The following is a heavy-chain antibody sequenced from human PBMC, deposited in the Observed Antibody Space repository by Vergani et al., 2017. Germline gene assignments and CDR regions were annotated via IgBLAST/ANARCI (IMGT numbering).Heavy chain of an antibody. CDR2: IYTSGST. CDR1: GGSISSGSYY. CDR3: ARDKVGATWYYYGMDV. V-gene: IGHV4-61*02. D-gene: IGHD1-26*01. Sequence: QVQLQESGPGLVKPSQTLSLTCTVSGGSISSGSYYWSWIRQPPGKGLEWIGRIYTSGSTNSNPSLESRVTISVDTYKNQFSLKLSSVTAADTAVYYCARDKVGATWYYYGMDVWGQGTTVTVSS. J-gene: IGHJ6*02.